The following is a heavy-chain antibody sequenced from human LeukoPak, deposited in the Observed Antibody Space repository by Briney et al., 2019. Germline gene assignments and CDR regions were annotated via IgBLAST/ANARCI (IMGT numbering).Heavy chain of an antibody. CDR2: IDPSDSET. D-gene: IGHD3-9*01. CDR1: GYSFTKYW. CDR3: ARLNDILTGPFDY. Sequence: GSLKISCKDSGYSFTKYWIGWVRQMPGKGLEWMGNIDPSDSETRHSPSFQGQVTISVDKPISTAYLQWNSLKASDTAMYYCARLNDILTGPFDYWGQGTLVTVSS. J-gene: IGHJ4*02. V-gene: IGHV5-51*04.